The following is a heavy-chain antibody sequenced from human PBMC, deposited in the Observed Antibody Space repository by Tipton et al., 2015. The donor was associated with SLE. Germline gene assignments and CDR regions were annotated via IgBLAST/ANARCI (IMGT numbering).Heavy chain of an antibody. Sequence: TLSLTCTVSGGSISSGGYYWSWIRQHPGKGLEWIGYFYYSGTTYYNPSLKSRVSISVDTSKNQFSLKLSSVTAADTAVYYCARGPFWSGSWDYWGQGTLVTVSS. CDR2: FYYSGTT. J-gene: IGHJ4*02. CDR1: GGSISSGGYY. CDR3: ARGPFWSGSWDY. V-gene: IGHV4-31*03. D-gene: IGHD3-3*01.